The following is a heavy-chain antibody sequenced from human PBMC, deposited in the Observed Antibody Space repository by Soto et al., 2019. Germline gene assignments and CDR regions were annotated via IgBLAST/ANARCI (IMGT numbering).Heavy chain of an antibody. Sequence: ESVGGVVQPGRSLRLSCVASGFTFSRYGMHWVRQAPGKGLEWVAVIWNDGSKQVYDDSVKGRFTISRDNSKNTLYLEMDSLRDEDTSVYYCARDDDYEANAIDLWGQGTLVTVSS. D-gene: IGHD4-17*01. CDR3: ARDDDYEANAIDL. CDR2: IWNDGSKQ. J-gene: IGHJ5*02. V-gene: IGHV3-33*01. CDR1: GFTFSRYG.